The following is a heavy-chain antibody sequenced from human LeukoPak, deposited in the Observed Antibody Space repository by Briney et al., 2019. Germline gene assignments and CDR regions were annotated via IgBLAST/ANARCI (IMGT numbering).Heavy chain of an antibody. J-gene: IGHJ3*02. V-gene: IGHV4-59*01. D-gene: IGHD3-3*01. Sequence: SETLSLTCSVSAGSISSYYWSWIRQSPVKGLEWIGYVSYTGSITYNPSLKSRVTISLETSKKQFSLMLTSVTAADTAVYFCARFGRLSGYYDAFDIWGPGTVVTVSS. CDR3: ARFGRLSGYYDAFDI. CDR2: VSYTGSI. CDR1: AGSISSYY.